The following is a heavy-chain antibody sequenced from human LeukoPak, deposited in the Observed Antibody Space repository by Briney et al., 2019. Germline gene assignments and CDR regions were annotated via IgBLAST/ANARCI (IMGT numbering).Heavy chain of an antibody. CDR1: GGSFSGYY. V-gene: IGHV4-34*01. Sequence: SETLSLTCAVYGGSFSGYYWSWIRQPPGKGLEWIGEINDSGSTNYNPSLKSRVTISVDTSKNQFSLKLSSVTAADTAVYYCARVPDRGYSYGYRYYFDYWGQGTLVTVSS. D-gene: IGHD5-18*01. CDR3: ARVPDRGYSYGYRYYFDY. CDR2: INDSGST. J-gene: IGHJ4*02.